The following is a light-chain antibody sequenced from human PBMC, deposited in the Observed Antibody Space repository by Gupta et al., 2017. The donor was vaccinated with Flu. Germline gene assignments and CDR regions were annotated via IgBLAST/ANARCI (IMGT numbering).Light chain of an antibody. Sequence: EIVLTQSPGTLSLSPGERATLSCRASQSVASSFLAWYQQKPGQAPRLLIYGASNRATGIPDRFSGRGSGTDFTLIISRPEPEDSAVYCCQQYGSSPWTFGQGTKVEIK. CDR2: GAS. J-gene: IGKJ1*01. V-gene: IGKV3-20*01. CDR3: QQYGSSPWT. CDR1: QSVASSF.